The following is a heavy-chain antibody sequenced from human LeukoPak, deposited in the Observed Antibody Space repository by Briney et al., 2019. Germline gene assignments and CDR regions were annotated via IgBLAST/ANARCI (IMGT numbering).Heavy chain of an antibody. CDR2: INHSGST. D-gene: IGHD6-13*01. J-gene: IGHJ4*02. V-gene: IGHV4-34*01. Sequence: SETLSLTCAVYGGSFSGYYWSWIRQPPGKGLEWIGEINHSGSTNYNPSLKSRVTISVDTSKNQFSLKLSSVTAADTAVYYCARGGHSSSGYRTYLVDYWGRGTLVTVPS. CDR3: ARGGHSSSGYRTYLVDY. CDR1: GGSFSGYY.